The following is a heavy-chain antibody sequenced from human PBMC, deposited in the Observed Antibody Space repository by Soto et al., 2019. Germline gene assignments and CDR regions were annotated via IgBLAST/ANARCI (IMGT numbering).Heavy chain of an antibody. Sequence: PGGSLRLSCAASGFTFSDYYMSWIRQAPGKGLEWVSYISNSGGTIYYADSVKGRFTISRDNSKNTPYLQMNSLRAEDTAVYYCARDYDSSGYPRYYFDYWGQGTLVTVSS. CDR2: ISNSGGTI. CDR1: GFTFSDYY. CDR3: ARDYDSSGYPRYYFDY. V-gene: IGHV3-11*04. J-gene: IGHJ4*02. D-gene: IGHD3-22*01.